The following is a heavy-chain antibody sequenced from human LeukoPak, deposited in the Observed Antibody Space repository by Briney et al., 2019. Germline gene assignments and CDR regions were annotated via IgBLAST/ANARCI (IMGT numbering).Heavy chain of an antibody. D-gene: IGHD3-22*01. Sequence: ASVKVSCKASGYTFTSYDINWVRQATGQGLEWMGWMNPNSGNTGCAQKFQGRVTMTRNTSISTAYMELSSLRSEDTAVYYCASVGRIAYYYDSLDPWGQGTLVTVSS. V-gene: IGHV1-8*01. CDR2: MNPNSGNT. CDR3: ASVGRIAYYYDSLDP. CDR1: GYTFTSYD. J-gene: IGHJ5*02.